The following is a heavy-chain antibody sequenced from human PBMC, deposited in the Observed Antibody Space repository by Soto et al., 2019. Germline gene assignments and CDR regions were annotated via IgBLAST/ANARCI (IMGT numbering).Heavy chain of an antibody. CDR2: IKQDGSEK. D-gene: IGHD2-2*01. CDR3: ASRYLEYCSSASCSAPYDY. Sequence: PGGSLRLSCAASGLTFTTYWMSWVRQAPGKGLEWVANIKQDGSEKYYVDSVKGRFTISRDNTKKSLYLQMNSLRAEDTAVYYCASRYLEYCSSASCSAPYDYWGQGTLVTVSS. J-gene: IGHJ4*02. CDR1: GLTFTTYW. V-gene: IGHV3-7*05.